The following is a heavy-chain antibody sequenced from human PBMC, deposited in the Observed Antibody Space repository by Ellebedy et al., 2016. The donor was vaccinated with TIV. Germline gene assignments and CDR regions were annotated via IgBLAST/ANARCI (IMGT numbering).Heavy chain of an antibody. V-gene: IGHV6-1*01. CDR1: GDSVSRNSAA. CDR3: TRQYRDSAYYSGMDV. D-gene: IGHD3-10*01. J-gene: IGHJ6*02. CDR2: TYQRSQWYN. Sequence: SQTLSLTCAISGDSVSRNSAAWHWIRQSPSRGLEWLGRTYQRSQWYNDYAASVKSRITINPDTSKNQVSLQLNSVSPEDTAVYYCTRQYRDSAYYSGMDVWGQGTTVTVSS.